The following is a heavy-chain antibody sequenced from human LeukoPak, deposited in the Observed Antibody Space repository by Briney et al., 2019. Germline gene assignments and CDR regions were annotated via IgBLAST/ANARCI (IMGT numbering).Heavy chain of an antibody. D-gene: IGHD2-15*01. Sequence: PGGSLRLSCAASGFTFSSYSMNWIRQAPGKGLEWVSSISSSTSYIYYADSVKGRFTISKDNAKNSLYLQMNSLRAGDTAVYYCARGDCSGGSCYYDYWGQGTLVTVSS. J-gene: IGHJ4*02. CDR3: ARGDCSGGSCYYDY. CDR2: ISSSTSYI. V-gene: IGHV3-21*01. CDR1: GFTFSSYS.